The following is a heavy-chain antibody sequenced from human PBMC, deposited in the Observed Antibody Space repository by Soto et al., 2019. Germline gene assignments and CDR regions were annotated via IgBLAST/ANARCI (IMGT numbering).Heavy chain of an antibody. Sequence: GGSLRLSCAASGFTVSSNYMSWVRQAPGKGLEWVSVIYSGGSTYYADSVKGRFTISRDNSKNTLYLQMNSLRAEDTAVYYCARGTRYYYYMDVWGKGTTVTVSS. CDR1: GFTVSSNY. V-gene: IGHV3-66*01. J-gene: IGHJ6*03. CDR2: IYSGGST. D-gene: IGHD1-7*01. CDR3: ARGTRYYYYMDV.